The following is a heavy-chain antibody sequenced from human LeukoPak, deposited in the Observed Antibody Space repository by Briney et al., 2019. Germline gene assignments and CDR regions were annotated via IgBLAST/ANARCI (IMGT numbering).Heavy chain of an antibody. CDR1: GYTFTSYY. V-gene: IGHV1-46*01. Sequence: GASVKVSCKASGYTFTSYYMHWVRQAPGQGLEWMGIINPSGGSTSYAQKFQGRVTMTRDMSTSTVYMELSSLRSEDTAVYYCAGVLRFLEVGFDPWGQGTLVTVSS. D-gene: IGHD3-3*01. J-gene: IGHJ5*02. CDR2: INPSGGST. CDR3: AGVLRFLEVGFDP.